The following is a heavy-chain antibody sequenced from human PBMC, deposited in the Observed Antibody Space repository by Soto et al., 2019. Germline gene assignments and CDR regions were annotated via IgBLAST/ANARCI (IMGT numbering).Heavy chain of an antibody. CDR2: IYYSGST. CDR1: GGSISSCDYY. J-gene: IGHJ5*02. V-gene: IGHV4-30-4*01. CDR3: ARLVQLLQGRWFDP. D-gene: IGHD2-15*01. Sequence: QVQLQESGPGLVKPSQTLSLTCTVSGGSISSCDYYWSWIRQPPGKGLEWIGYIYYSGSTYYNPSLKSRVNISVDTSKNQFSLKMSSVTAADTAVYYCARLVQLLQGRWFDPWGQGTLVTVAS.